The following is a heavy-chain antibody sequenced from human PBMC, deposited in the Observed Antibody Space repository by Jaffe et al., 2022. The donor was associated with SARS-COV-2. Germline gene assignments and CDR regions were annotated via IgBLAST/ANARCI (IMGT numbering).Heavy chain of an antibody. Sequence: QVRLQQSGPALVKPSETVSLTCSVSGVSITSYYWSWVRQPPGKGLEWIGYIYYIGSPNYNPSLKSGVTISVDTSKNQFSLTLSSVTAADTAVYYCARISPRDVFQSHYYMDVWGEGTTVTVSS. CDR2: IYYIGSP. J-gene: IGHJ6*03. CDR3: ARISPRDVFQSHYYMDV. CDR1: GVSITSYY. V-gene: IGHV4-59*01. D-gene: IGHD2-21*01.